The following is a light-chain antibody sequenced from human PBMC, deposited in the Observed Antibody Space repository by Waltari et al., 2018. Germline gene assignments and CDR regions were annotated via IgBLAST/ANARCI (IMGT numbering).Light chain of an antibody. Sequence: QSALTQPRSVSGSPGQSVAISCTGSSSDVGGYDYVSWYQQHPGKAPKLMIYNVNERPPGGPDWFSGSKFGNPASLTLSGLQAEEEADYYCLSFGGRQFGGGTKLTVL. V-gene: IGLV2-11*01. J-gene: IGLJ3*02. CDR1: SSDVGGYDY. CDR3: LSFGGRQ. CDR2: NVN.